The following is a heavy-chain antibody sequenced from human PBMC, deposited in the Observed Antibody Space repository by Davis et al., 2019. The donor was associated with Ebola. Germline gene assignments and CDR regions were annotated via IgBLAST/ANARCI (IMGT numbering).Heavy chain of an antibody. Sequence: AASVKVSCKASGYIFTTYDMNWVRQATGQGLEWMGWMNPNTGNTGYAQKFQGRVTMTWNTSISTAYMELSSLTSDDTAVYYCARHDTMIVDAFDIWGQGTMVTVSS. CDR1: GYIFTTYD. J-gene: IGHJ3*02. D-gene: IGHD3-22*01. V-gene: IGHV1-8*01. CDR3: ARHDTMIVDAFDI. CDR2: MNPNTGNT.